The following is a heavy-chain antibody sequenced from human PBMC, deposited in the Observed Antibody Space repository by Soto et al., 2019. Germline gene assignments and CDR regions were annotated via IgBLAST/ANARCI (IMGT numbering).Heavy chain of an antibody. CDR2: INPNRGGT. CDR3: ARDARKATIFMRVYYDYYVMDV. D-gene: IGHD3-3*01. CDR1: GYTFSGYY. Sequence: QVQLVQPGAEVKKPGASVKVSCTASGYTFSGYYLHWVRQAPGQGLEWMGWINPNRGGTNYAQKFQGRVTMTRNTSISTAYMKLSRLRSYGKAVYYCARDARKATIFMRVYYDYYVMDVWGQRTKVTVSS. J-gene: IGHJ6*02. V-gene: IGHV1-2*02.